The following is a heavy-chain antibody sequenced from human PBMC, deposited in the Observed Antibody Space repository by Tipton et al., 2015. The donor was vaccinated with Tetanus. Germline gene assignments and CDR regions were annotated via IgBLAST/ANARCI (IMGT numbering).Heavy chain of an antibody. V-gene: IGHV4-30-2*06. CDR2: ICYSGDT. Sequence: TLSLTCSVSGGSISGSGYFWNWVRQSQGKGLEWIGSICYSGDTYINPSLKSRVTISLDRSKNQFSLKLTSVTAADTAVYYCARGGGNTRLRGGEFVHSYYYQGMDVWGQGTTVTVSS. J-gene: IGHJ6*02. CDR1: GGSISGSGYF. D-gene: IGHD3-10*01. CDR3: ARGGGNTRLRGGEFVHSYYYQGMDV.